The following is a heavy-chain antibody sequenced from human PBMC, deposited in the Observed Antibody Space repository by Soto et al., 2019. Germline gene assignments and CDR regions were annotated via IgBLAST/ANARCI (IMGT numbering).Heavy chain of an antibody. J-gene: IGHJ4*02. Sequence: ASVKVSCKASGYTFTSYDISWVRQATGQGLEWMGWMSPNSGNTGYAQKFQGRVTMTRNTSINTAYMELSSLRSDDTALYYCARPHIAATGFDSWGKGTLVTVSS. D-gene: IGHD6-13*01. CDR2: MSPNSGNT. CDR1: GYTFTSYD. CDR3: ARPHIAATGFDS. V-gene: IGHV1-8*01.